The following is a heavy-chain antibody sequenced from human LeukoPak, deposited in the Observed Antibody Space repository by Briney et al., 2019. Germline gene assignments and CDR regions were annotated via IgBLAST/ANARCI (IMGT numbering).Heavy chain of an antibody. CDR1: GFTFSDYY. J-gene: IGHJ3*02. V-gene: IGHV3-11*01. CDR2: ISSSGSTI. CDR3: ARGPSTYYDYIWGSSMDI. Sequence: GSLRLSCAASGFTFSDYYMGWIRQAPGKGLEWVSYISSSGSTIYYADSVKGRFTISRDNAKNSLYLQMNSLRAEDTAVYYCARGPSTYYDYIWGSSMDIWGQRTMVTVSS. D-gene: IGHD3-16*01.